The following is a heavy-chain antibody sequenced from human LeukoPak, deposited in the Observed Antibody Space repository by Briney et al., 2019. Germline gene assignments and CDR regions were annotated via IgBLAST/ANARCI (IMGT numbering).Heavy chain of an antibody. J-gene: IGHJ4*02. V-gene: IGHV1-69*13. CDR1: GYTFTSYG. D-gene: IGHD4-17*01. CDR3: ARGLYGDYDPPDY. Sequence: SVKVSRKASGYTFTSYGISWVRQAPGQGLEWMGGIIPIFGTANYAQKFLGRVTITADESTSTAYMELSSLRSEDTAVYYCARGLYGDYDPPDYWGQGTLVTVSS. CDR2: IIPIFGTA.